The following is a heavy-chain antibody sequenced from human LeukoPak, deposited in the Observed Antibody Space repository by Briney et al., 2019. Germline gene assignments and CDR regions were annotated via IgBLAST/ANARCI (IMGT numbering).Heavy chain of an antibody. Sequence: GASVKVSCKASGYTFTSYDINWVRQATGQGLEWMGWMNPNSGNTGYAQKFQGRVTMTRNTSISTAYMELSSLRSEDTAVYYCARGDISSWNYYYYGMDVWGQGTTVTVSS. CDR2: MNPNSGNT. CDR3: ARGDISSWNYYYYGMDV. V-gene: IGHV1-8*01. CDR1: GYTFTSYD. J-gene: IGHJ6*02. D-gene: IGHD6-13*01.